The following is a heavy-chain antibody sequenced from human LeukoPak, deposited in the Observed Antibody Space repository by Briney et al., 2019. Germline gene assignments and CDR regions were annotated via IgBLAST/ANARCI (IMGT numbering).Heavy chain of an antibody. CDR1: GYTFISYG. J-gene: IGHJ4*02. CDR3: ARDPHPGGSSSWYIY. Sequence: ASVKVSCKASGYTFISYGFSWLRQPAGQGLEWLGCISAYNGNTNYAQKLQGRVTMTTDTSTSTAYMELRSLRSDDTAVYYCARDPHPGGSSSWYIYWGQGTLVTVSS. V-gene: IGHV1-18*01. CDR2: ISAYNGNT. D-gene: IGHD6-13*01.